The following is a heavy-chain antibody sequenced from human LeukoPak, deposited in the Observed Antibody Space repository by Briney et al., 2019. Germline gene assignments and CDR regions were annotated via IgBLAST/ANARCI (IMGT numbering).Heavy chain of an antibody. CDR2: ISTSSDNM. CDR1: GFTFTTYS. CDR3: ATATSLDYGDYFFHH. D-gene: IGHD4-17*01. V-gene: IGHV3-21*01. J-gene: IGHJ1*01. Sequence: PGGSLRLSCAASGFTFTTYSMTWVRQAPGKGLEWVSSISTSSDNMNYADSVKGRFTISRDNAKNSLYLQMNSLRAEDTAVYYCATATSLDYGDYFFHHWGQGTLVTVSS.